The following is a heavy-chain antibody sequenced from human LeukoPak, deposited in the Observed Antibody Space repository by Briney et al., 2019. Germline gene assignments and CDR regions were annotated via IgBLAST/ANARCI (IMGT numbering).Heavy chain of an antibody. V-gene: IGHV4-38-2*02. CDR3: AEFRGSHYNGAFDI. CDR1: GYSISSGYY. CDR2: IYHSGST. J-gene: IGHJ3*02. Sequence: SETLSLTCTVSGYSISSGYYWGWIRQPPGKGLEWIGSIYHSGSTYYNPSLKSRVTISVDTSKNQFSLKLSSVTAADTAVYYCAEFRGSHYNGAFDIWGQGTMVTVSS. D-gene: IGHD1-26*01.